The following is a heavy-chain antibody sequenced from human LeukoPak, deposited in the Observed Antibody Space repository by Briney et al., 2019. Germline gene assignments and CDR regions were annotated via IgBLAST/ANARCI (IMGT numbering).Heavy chain of an antibody. CDR2: IYYSGST. Sequence: PSETLSLTCTVSGGSISSSSYYWGWIRQPPGKGLEWIGSIYYSGSTYYNPSLKSRVTISVDTSKNQFSLQLNSVTPEDTAVYYCVKETSGWIKWFDPWGQGTLVTVSS. J-gene: IGHJ5*02. CDR1: GGSISSSSYY. CDR3: VKETSGWIKWFDP. D-gene: IGHD6-19*01. V-gene: IGHV4-39*07.